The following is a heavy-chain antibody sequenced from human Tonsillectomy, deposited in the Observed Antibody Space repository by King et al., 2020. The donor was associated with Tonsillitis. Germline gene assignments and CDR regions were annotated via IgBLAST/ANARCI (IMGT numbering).Heavy chain of an antibody. CDR2: IWFDGFNK. J-gene: IGHJ4*02. CDR3: ARARGSGYHWY. D-gene: IGHD5-12*01. V-gene: IGHV3-33*01. CDR1: GFTFSSYG. Sequence: VQLVESGGGVVQPGRSLRLSCSASGFTFSSYGMHWVRQAPGKGLEWVAVIWFDGFNKDYVDSVKGRFSISRDNSKNTLYLQMNSLRAEDTAVYHCARARGSGYHWYWGQGTMVTVSS.